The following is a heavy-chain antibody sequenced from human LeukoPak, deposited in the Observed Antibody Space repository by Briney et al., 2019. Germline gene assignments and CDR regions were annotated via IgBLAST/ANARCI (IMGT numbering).Heavy chain of an antibody. D-gene: IGHD1-1*01. J-gene: IGHJ4*02. CDR3: ARENWYSDY. CDR1: GYTFTHYR. V-gene: IGHV1-2*02. CDR2: VNPDSGAT. Sequence: ASVKVSCKASGYTFTHYRLHWVRQAHGQGLEWMGWVNPDSGATNYQQNFQGRVTMTRDTSISTVYMELRRLRSDDTAVYYCARENWYSDYWGQGTLVTVSS.